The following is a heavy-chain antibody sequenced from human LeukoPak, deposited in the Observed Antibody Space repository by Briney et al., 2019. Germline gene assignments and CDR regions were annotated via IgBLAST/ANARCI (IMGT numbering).Heavy chain of an antibody. Sequence: ASVKVSCKASGYTFTSYDINWVRQATGQGLEWMGWMNPNSGNTGYAQKFQGRVTMTRNTSISTAYMELSSLRSEDTAVYYCAREGSSSGITGEAFDIWGQGTMVTVSS. V-gene: IGHV1-8*01. CDR2: MNPNSGNT. D-gene: IGHD6-13*01. J-gene: IGHJ3*02. CDR1: GYTFTSYD. CDR3: AREGSSSGITGEAFDI.